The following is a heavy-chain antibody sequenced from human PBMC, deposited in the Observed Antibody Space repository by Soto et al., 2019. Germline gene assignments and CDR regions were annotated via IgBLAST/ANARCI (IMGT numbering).Heavy chain of an antibody. Sequence: SETLSLTCAVSGGSISSGGYSLSWIRQPPGKGLEWIGYIYHSGSTYYNPSLKSRVTISVDRSKNQFSLKLSSVTAADTAVYYCARGYGGGYYFDYWGQGTLVTVSS. D-gene: IGHD4-17*01. CDR2: IYHSGST. J-gene: IGHJ4*02. CDR1: GGSISSGGYS. V-gene: IGHV4-30-2*01. CDR3: ARGYGGGYYFDY.